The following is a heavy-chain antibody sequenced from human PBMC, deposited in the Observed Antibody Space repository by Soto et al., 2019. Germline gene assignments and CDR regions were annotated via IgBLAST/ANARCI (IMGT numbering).Heavy chain of an antibody. Sequence: QVQLQESGPGLVRPSETLSLTCSVSDGSISGLYWTWVRQSPGKGLEWIGRIYSSGTTNYNPALKSRVAFSVDTSKNQFSLKLTSVPAADTAIYYCARLRNHYFMDAWGKGTTVAVSS. CDR2: IYSSGTT. CDR3: ARLRNHYFMDA. CDR1: DGSISGLY. J-gene: IGHJ6*03. D-gene: IGHD1-1*01. V-gene: IGHV4-59*08.